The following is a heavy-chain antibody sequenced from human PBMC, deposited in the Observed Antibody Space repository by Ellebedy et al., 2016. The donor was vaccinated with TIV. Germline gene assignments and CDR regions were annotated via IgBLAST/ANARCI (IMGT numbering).Heavy chain of an antibody. Sequence: GESLKISCAASGFTFSSYSMNWVRQAPGKGLEWVSYISSSSSTIYYADSVKGRFTISRDNAKNSLYLQMNSLRAEDTAVYYCAVGASGYYYYGMDVWGQGTTVTVSS. J-gene: IGHJ6*02. CDR3: AVGASGYYYYGMDV. CDR1: GFTFSSYS. V-gene: IGHV3-48*04. D-gene: IGHD1-26*01. CDR2: ISSSSSTI.